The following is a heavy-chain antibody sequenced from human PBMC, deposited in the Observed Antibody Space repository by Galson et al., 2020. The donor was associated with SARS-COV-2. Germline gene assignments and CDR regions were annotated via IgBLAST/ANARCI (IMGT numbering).Heavy chain of an antibody. D-gene: IGHD6-13*01. J-gene: IGHJ4*02. CDR1: GGSFSGYY. Sequence: SETLSLTCAVYGGSFSGYYWSWIRQPPGKGLEWIGEINHSVSTNYNPSLKSRVTISVDTSKNQFSLKLSSVTAADTAVYYCARGRYIAALYYFGYWGQGTLVTVSS. CDR3: ARGRYIAALYYFGY. V-gene: IGHV4-34*01. CDR2: INHSVST.